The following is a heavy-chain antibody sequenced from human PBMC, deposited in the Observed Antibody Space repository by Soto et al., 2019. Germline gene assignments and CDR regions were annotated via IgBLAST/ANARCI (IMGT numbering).Heavy chain of an antibody. V-gene: IGHV3-48*03. CDR2: ISSTASTI. D-gene: IGHD3-10*01. CDR3: ARAAGIMTRGFHGMDV. CDR1: VFAFSDYE. J-gene: IGHJ6*02. Sequence: ESGGGLVQPGGSLRLSCVASVFAFSDYEMNWVRQAPGKGLEWISYISSTASTIHYADSVKGRFTISRDNAKNSVYLQMNSLRAEDSAVYYCARAAGIMTRGFHGMDVWGQGTTVTVSS.